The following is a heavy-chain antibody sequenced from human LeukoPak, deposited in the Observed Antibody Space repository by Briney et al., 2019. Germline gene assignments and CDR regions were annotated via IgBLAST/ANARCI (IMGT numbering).Heavy chain of an antibody. J-gene: IGHJ5*02. Sequence: PSETLSLTCTVSGGSISSSSYYWGWIRQPPGKGLEWIGSIYYSGSTYYNPSLKSRVTISVDTSKNQFSLKLSSVTAADTAVYYCARRPYLLNWFDPWGQGTLVTVSS. V-gene: IGHV4-39*01. CDR1: GGSISSSSYY. CDR3: ARRPYLLNWFDP. CDR2: IYYSGST.